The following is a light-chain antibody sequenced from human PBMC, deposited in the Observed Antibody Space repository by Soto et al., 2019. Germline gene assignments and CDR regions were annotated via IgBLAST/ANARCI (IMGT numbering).Light chain of an antibody. CDR2: GAS. V-gene: IGKV3-15*01. J-gene: IGKJ1*01. Sequence: EIVMTQSPATLSVSPGERATLSCRASQSVSSNLAWYQQKPGQAPRLLIYGASTRATGIPARFSGSGSGTEVTLTRSRLQSEDFTVYYCQQYNNWPWTFGQGTKGEIK. CDR3: QQYNNWPWT. CDR1: QSVSSN.